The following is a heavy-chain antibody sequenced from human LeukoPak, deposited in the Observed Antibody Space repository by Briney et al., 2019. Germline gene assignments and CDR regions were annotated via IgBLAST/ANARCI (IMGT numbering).Heavy chain of an antibody. CDR1: GYTFRSYW. D-gene: IGHD2-2*01. J-gene: IGHJ4*02. CDR3: ASGPAAIPY. CDR2: IYSGGST. Sequence: GGSLRLSCAASGYTFRSYWMHWVRQGPGKGLVWVSVIYSGGSTYYADSVKGRFTISRDNSKNTLYLQMNSLRAEDTAVYYCASGPAAIPYWGQGTLVTVSS. V-gene: IGHV3-66*01.